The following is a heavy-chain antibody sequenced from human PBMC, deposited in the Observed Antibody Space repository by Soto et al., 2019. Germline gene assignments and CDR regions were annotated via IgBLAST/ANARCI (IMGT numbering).Heavy chain of an antibody. V-gene: IGHV4-59*01. CDR2: IYFSGGT. CDR1: GGSISSDC. Sequence: PSETLSLTCTVSGGSISSDCWSWIRQPPGEGLEWIGYIYFSGGTNYNPSLKSRVTISVDRSKNQLSLRLTSVTAADTAVYYCARTNAFHIWGQGTMVTVSS. CDR3: ARTNAFHI. J-gene: IGHJ3*02.